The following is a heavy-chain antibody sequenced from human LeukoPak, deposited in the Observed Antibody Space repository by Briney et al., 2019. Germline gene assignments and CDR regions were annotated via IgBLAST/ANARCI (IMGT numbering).Heavy chain of an antibody. J-gene: IGHJ4*02. Sequence: SETLSLTCTVSGYSISSGYYWGWIRQPPGKGLEWIGSIYHSGSTYYNPPLKSRVTISVDTSKNQFSLKLSSVTAADTAVYYCARGGSYYYDSSGYGLNYFDYWGQGTLVTVSS. CDR1: GYSISSGYY. D-gene: IGHD3-22*01. CDR3: ARGGSYYYDSSGYGLNYFDY. V-gene: IGHV4-38-2*02. CDR2: IYHSGST.